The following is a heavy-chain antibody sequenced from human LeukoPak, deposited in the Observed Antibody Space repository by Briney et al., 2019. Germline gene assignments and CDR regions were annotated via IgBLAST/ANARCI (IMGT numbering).Heavy chain of an antibody. D-gene: IGHD1-1*01. CDR3: ARGEGTFDY. CDR2: ISAYNGDT. V-gene: IGHV1-18*04. CDR1: GYTFNSHG. J-gene: IGHJ4*02. Sequence: ASVKVSCKASGYTFNSHGISWVRQAPGQGLEWMGWISAYNGDTNYAQKFQGRVTLTTDRTTSTAYLELRSLRSEDTAVYYCARGEGTFDYWGQGTLVTVSS.